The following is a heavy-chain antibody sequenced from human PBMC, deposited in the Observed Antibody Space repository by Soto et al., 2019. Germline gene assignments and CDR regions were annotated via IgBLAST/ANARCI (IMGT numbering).Heavy chain of an antibody. CDR2: INAGNGNT. V-gene: IGHV1-3*01. J-gene: IGHJ4*02. CDR3: ARDLDGSGAYYTDF. Sequence: ASVKVSCKASGYTFTSYAMHWVRQAPGQRLEWMGWINAGNGNTKYSQKFQDRVTITRDTSASTAYMELSSLRSDDTAIYYCARDLDGSGAYYTDFWGQGTLVTVSS. CDR1: GYTFTSYA. D-gene: IGHD3-10*01.